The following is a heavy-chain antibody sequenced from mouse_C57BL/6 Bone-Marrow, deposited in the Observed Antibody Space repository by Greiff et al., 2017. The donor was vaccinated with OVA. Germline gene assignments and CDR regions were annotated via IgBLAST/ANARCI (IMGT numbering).Heavy chain of an antibody. CDR3: ARRHFDY. CDR1: GFTFSSYG. CDR2: ISSGGSYT. Sequence: EVQLVESGGDLVKPGGSLKLSCAASGFTFSSYGMSWVRQTPDKRLEWVATISSGGSYTYYPDSVKGRFTISRDNAKNTLYLQMSSLKSEDTAMYYCARRHFDYWGQGTTLTVSS. J-gene: IGHJ2*01. V-gene: IGHV5-6*01.